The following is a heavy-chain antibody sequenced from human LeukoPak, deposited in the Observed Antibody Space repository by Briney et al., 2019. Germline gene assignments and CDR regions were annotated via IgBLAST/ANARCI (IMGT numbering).Heavy chain of an antibody. CDR2: INSDGSTT. V-gene: IGHV3-74*03. Sequence: GGSLRLSCAASGFTFTSYWMHWVRQAPGKGLVWVSLINSDGSTTKYADSVKGRFTISRDNAKNTLYLERNSLRGEDTAVYYCATGGSSGWYHFEYWGQGTLVTAPS. J-gene: IGHJ4*02. CDR3: ATGGSSGWYHFEY. D-gene: IGHD6-13*01. CDR1: GFTFTSYW.